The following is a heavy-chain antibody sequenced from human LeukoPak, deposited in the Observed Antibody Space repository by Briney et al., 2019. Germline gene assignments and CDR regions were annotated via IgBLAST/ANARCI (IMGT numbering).Heavy chain of an antibody. D-gene: IGHD2-21*02. CDR2: VSGSGGNT. J-gene: IGHJ4*02. Sequence: SGGSLRLSCGASGLTFSNYAMSWVRQAPGKGLEWVSAVSGSGGNTYYADSVKGRFTISRDNSKNTLYLQMNSLRAEDTAVYYCAKDPTSDAYCGGDCYLYYFDYWGQGTLVTVSS. V-gene: IGHV3-23*01. CDR1: GLTFSNYA. CDR3: AKDPTSDAYCGGDCYLYYFDY.